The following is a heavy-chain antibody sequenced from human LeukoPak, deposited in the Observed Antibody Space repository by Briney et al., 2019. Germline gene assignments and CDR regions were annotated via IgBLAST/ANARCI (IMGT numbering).Heavy chain of an antibody. CDR3: AKALMIVVVISPLGY. CDR2: ISYDGSNK. Sequence: PGRSRRLSCVASGFTFSSYGMHWVRQAPDKGLEWVAVISYDGSNKYYADSVKGRFTISRDNSKNTLYLQMNSLRAEDTAVYYCAKALMIVVVISPLGYWGQATLVIVS. V-gene: IGHV3-30*18. J-gene: IGHJ1*01. D-gene: IGHD3-22*01. CDR1: GFTFSSYG.